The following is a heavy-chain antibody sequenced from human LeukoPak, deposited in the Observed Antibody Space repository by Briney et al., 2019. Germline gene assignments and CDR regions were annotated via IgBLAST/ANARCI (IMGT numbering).Heavy chain of an antibody. Sequence: GGSLRLSCAASGFTFSSYGMHWVRQAPGKGLGWVAVISYDGSNKYYADSVKGRFTISRDNSKNTLYLQMNSLRAEDTAVYYCAKDWVAYGDYGYFDYWGQGTLVTISS. CDR1: GFTFSSYG. V-gene: IGHV3-30*18. J-gene: IGHJ4*02. CDR3: AKDWVAYGDYGYFDY. D-gene: IGHD4-17*01. CDR2: ISYDGSNK.